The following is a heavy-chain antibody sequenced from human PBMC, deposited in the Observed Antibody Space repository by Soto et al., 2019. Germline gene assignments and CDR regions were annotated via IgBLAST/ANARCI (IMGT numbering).Heavy chain of an antibody. CDR1: GFTFDDYG. D-gene: IGHD2-15*01. J-gene: IGHJ6*03. CDR2: INWNGGST. CDR3: ARYGYCSGGSCRYYYYYMDV. V-gene: IGHV3-20*01. Sequence: GGSLRLSCAASGFTFDDYGMSWVRQAPGKGLEWVSGINWNGGSTGYADSVKGRFTISRDNAKNSLYLQMNSLRAEDTALYHCARYGYCSGGSCRYYYYYMDVWGKGTTVTVSS.